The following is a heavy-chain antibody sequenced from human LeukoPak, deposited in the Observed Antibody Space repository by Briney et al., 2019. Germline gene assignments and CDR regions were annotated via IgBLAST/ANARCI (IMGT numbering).Heavy chain of an antibody. J-gene: IGHJ4*02. Sequence: GASVKVSCKASGYTFTGYYMHWVRQAPGQGLEWMEWINPNSGDTNYAQKFQGRVTMARDTSITTAYMELSRLRSDDTAVYYCARDWLLRYSEGGFDSWGQGTLVTVSS. D-gene: IGHD3-9*01. V-gene: IGHV1-2*02. CDR1: GYTFTGYY. CDR3: ARDWLLRYSEGGFDS. CDR2: INPNSGDT.